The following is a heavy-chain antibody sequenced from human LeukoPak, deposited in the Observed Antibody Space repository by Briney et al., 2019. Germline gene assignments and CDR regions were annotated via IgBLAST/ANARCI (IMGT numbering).Heavy chain of an antibody. CDR1: GGSFSGYY. D-gene: IGHD1-20*01. CDR2: IYHSGST. J-gene: IGHJ4*02. CDR3: ARGEFNWNAIYDY. Sequence: PSETLSLTCAVYGGSFSGYYWSWIRQPPGKGLEWIGEIYHSGSTNYNPSLKSRVTISVDKSKNQFSLKLSSVTAADTAVYYCARGEFNWNAIYDYWGQGTLVTVSS. V-gene: IGHV4-34*01.